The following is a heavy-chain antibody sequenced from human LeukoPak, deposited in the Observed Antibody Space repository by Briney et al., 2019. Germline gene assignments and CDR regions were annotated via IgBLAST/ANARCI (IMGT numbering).Heavy chain of an antibody. CDR1: GGFLSSHY. J-gene: IGHJ6*03. V-gene: IGHV4-59*11. CDR3: ARGRPPDYYYYMDV. Sequence: SETLSLTCTVSGGFLSSHYWSWIRQPPAKGLEGIGYIYYSGSTNYNPSLKSRVTISVDTSKNQFSLKLSSVTAADTAVYYCARGRPPDYYYYMDVWGKGTTVTVSS. CDR2: IYYSGST.